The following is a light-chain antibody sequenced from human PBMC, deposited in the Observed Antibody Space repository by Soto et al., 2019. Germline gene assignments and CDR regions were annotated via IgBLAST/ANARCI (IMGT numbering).Light chain of an antibody. CDR3: GTWDSSLSAVV. CDR1: SSNIGNNY. CDR2: DNN. V-gene: IGLV1-51*01. J-gene: IGLJ2*01. Sequence: QSVLTQPPSVSAAPGQTVTISCSGSSSNIGNNYVSWYQQLPGTAPKLLIYDNNKRPSGIPDRFSCSKSGTSATLGITGLQTGDEDDYYCGTWDSSLSAVVFGGGTQLTVL.